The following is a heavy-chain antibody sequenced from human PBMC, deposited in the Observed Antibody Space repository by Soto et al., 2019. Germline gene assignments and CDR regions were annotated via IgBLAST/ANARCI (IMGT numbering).Heavy chain of an antibody. CDR2: ISGSGGST. J-gene: IGHJ4*02. Sequence: EVQLLESGGGLVQPGGSLRLSCAASGFTFSSYAMSWVRQASGKGLECVSAISGSGGSTYYADSVKGLFTISRDNSKNTLYLQMNSLRAEDTAVYYCAKENGYSSSWFEFDYWGQGTLVTVSS. CDR1: GFTFSSYA. CDR3: AKENGYSSSWFEFDY. D-gene: IGHD6-13*01. V-gene: IGHV3-23*01.